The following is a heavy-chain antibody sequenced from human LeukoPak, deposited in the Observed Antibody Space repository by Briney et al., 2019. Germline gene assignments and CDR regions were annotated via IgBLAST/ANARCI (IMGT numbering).Heavy chain of an antibody. V-gene: IGHV1-2*02. Sequence: ASVKVSCKATGYTFTGYYIHWVRQAPGQGLEWMGWINPNSGGTNYAQKFQGRVTMTRDTSITTAYMELSRLRSDDRAVYFCARLWVYCSSTSCYNFDYWGQGTLVTVSS. CDR3: ARLWVYCSSTSCYNFDY. J-gene: IGHJ4*02. CDR1: GYTFTGYY. CDR2: INPNSGGT. D-gene: IGHD2-2*02.